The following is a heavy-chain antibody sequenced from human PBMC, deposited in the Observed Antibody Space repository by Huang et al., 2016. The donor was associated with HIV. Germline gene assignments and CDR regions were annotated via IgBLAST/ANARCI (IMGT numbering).Heavy chain of an antibody. CDR2: ITRGAFEH. Sequence: EVQLVQSGGEVKKHGESLKISCEASGYTFTNSWIGWVRQKPGKGLEWRGDITRGAFEHKCSPCVQGKGTISADRSISAAYLQWSSRKASDTAVYYCARQRLVDYNDYDAGGYFYPHYSMDVWGQGTTVTVSS. V-gene: IGHV5-51*01. D-gene: IGHD3-22*01. CDR1: GYTFTNSW. J-gene: IGHJ6*02. CDR3: ARQRLVDYNDYDAGGYFYPHYSMDV.